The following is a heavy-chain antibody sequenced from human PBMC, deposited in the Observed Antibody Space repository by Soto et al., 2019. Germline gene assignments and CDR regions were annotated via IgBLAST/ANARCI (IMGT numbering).Heavy chain of an antibody. Sequence: SETLSLTCTVSGGSISSGDYYWSWIRQPPGKGLEWIGYIYYSGSTYYNPSLKSRVTISVDTSKNQFSLKLSSVTAADTAVYYCARASFPGGSYPDYYYYYGMDVWGQGTTVTVSS. CDR3: ARASFPGGSYPDYYYYYGMDV. J-gene: IGHJ6*02. D-gene: IGHD1-26*01. CDR1: GGSISSGDYY. CDR2: IYYSGST. V-gene: IGHV4-30-4*01.